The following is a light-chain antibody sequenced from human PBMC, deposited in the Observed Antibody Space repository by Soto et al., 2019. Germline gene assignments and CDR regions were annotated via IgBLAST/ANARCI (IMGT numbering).Light chain of an antibody. CDR1: QSVSNNY. CDR2: GAS. Sequence: GLTRSPGPLSMSTGKRATLSCRASQSVSNNYLAWYQQKPGQAPRLLIYGASNRATGIPDRFSGSGSGTNFTLTISSLEPEDFAVYYCQQYGSSGTFGQGTKVDIK. J-gene: IGKJ1*01. V-gene: IGKV3-20*01. CDR3: QQYGSSGT.